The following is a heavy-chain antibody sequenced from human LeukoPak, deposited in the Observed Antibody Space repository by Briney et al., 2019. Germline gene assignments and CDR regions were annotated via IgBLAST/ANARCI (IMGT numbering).Heavy chain of an antibody. Sequence: ASVKVSCKASGYTFTSYDINWVRQATGQGLEWMGWMNPNSGNTGYVQKFQGRVTMTRNTSISTAYMELSSLRSEDTAVYYCAREYYDFWSSFGTDRYYYYGMDVWGQGTTVTVSS. CDR2: MNPNSGNT. CDR1: GYTFTSYD. D-gene: IGHD3-3*01. V-gene: IGHV1-8*01. CDR3: AREYYDFWSSFGTDRYYYYGMDV. J-gene: IGHJ6*02.